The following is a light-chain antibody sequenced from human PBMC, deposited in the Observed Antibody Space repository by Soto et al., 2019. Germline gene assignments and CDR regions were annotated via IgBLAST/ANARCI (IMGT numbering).Light chain of an antibody. J-gene: IGKJ1*01. CDR1: QSISSW. Sequence: DIHMTQSPSTLSASVGDRVTISCRASQSISSWLAWYQHRPGKAPKLLIYAASTLQSGVPSRFSGSGSGTDFTLTISSLQPEDVATYYCQKYNSAPRTFGQGTKVDIK. V-gene: IGKV1-27*01. CDR3: QKYNSAPRT. CDR2: AAS.